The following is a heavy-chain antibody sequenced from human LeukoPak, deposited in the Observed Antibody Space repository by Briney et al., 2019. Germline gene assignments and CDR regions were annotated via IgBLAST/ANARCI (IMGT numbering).Heavy chain of an antibody. CDR2: IWYDGSNK. CDR1: GFTFSSYG. J-gene: IGHJ4*02. V-gene: IGHV3-33*01. Sequence: GGSLRLSCAASGFTFSSYGMHWVRQAPGKGLGWVAVIWYDGSNKYYADSAKGRFTISRDNSKNTLYLQMNSLRAEDTAVYYCARGPWDSSSWYTLDYWGQGTLVTVSS. CDR3: ARGPWDSSSWYTLDY. D-gene: IGHD6-13*01.